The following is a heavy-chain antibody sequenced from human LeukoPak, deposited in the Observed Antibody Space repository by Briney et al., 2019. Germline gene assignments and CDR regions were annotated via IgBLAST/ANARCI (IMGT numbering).Heavy chain of an antibody. J-gene: IGHJ3*02. D-gene: IGHD1-1*01. CDR3: ARRSVQLERRDAFDI. Sequence: GESLKISCKGSGYSFTSYWIGWVRQMPGKGLEWMGIIYPGDSDTRYSPSFQGQVTISADKSISTAYLQWSSLKASDTAMYYCARRSVQLERRDAFDIWGQGTVVTVSS. CDR2: IYPGDSDT. CDR1: GYSFTSYW. V-gene: IGHV5-51*01.